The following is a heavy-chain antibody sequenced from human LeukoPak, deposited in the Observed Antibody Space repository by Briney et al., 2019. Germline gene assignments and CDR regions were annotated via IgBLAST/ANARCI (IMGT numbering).Heavy chain of an antibody. CDR2: ISAYNGST. V-gene: IGHV1-18*01. Sequence: KVSCKASGYTFTSYGISWVRQAPGQGLEWMGWISAYNGSTNYAQKLQGRVTMTTDTSTSTAYMGLRSLRSDDTAVYYCARAVSGSLYGDFDFWGQGTLVTASS. CDR1: GYTFTSYG. CDR3: ARAVSGSLYGDFDF. D-gene: IGHD1-26*01. J-gene: IGHJ4*02.